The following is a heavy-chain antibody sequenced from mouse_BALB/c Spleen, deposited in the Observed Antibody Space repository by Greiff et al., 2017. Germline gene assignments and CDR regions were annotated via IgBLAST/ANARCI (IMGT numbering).Heavy chain of an antibody. CDR1: GFNIKDYY. V-gene: IGHV14-1*02. J-gene: IGHJ1*01. CDR3: ARDYGSHRGYFDV. CDR2: IDPENGNT. D-gene: IGHD1-1*01. Sequence: EVQLQQSGAELVRPGALVKLSCKASGFNIKDYYMHWVKQRPEQGLEWIGWIDPENGNTIYDPKFQGKASITADTSSNTAYLQLSSLTSEDTAVYYCARDYGSHRGYFDVWGAGTTVTVSS.